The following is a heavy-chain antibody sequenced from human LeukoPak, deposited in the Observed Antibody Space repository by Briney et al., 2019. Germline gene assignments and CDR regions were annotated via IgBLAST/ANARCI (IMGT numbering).Heavy chain of an antibody. CDR1: GGSISSYY. J-gene: IGHJ5*02. D-gene: IGHD3-22*01. V-gene: IGHV4-59*01. CDR2: ILYSGGT. CDR3: ARGPPYYYDSSGYS. Sequence: PSETLSLACTVSGGSISSYYWSWIRQPPGKGLEWIGYILYSGGTNYNPSLKSRVTISVDTSKNQFSLKLSSVTAADTAVYYCARGPPYYYDSSGYSWGQGTLVTVSS.